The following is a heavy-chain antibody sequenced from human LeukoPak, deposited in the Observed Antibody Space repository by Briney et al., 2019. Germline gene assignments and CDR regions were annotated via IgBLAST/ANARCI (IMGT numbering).Heavy chain of an antibody. D-gene: IGHD3-9*01. CDR2: IKQDGSEK. J-gene: IGHJ3*02. V-gene: IGHV3-7*01. Sequence: PGGSLRLSCAASGFTFSSYWMSWVRQAPGKGLEWVANIKQDGSEKYYVDSVKGRFTISRDNAKNSLYLQMNSLRAEDTAVYYCARDTVLRYFDWLRRRTDAFDIWGQGTMVTVSS. CDR3: ARDTVLRYFDWLRRRTDAFDI. CDR1: GFTFSSYW.